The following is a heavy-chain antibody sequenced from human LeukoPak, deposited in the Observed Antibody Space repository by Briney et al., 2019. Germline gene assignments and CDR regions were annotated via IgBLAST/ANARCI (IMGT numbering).Heavy chain of an antibody. CDR1: GGSISSYY. CDR3: ARDSYGSGMDV. V-gene: IGHV4-59*12. CDR2: IYHSGST. Sequence: SETLSLTCTVSGGSISSYYWSWIRQPPGKGLEWIGYIYHSGSTYYNPSLKSRVTISVDRSKNQFSLKLSSVTAADTAVYYCARDSYGSGMDVWGQGTTVTVSS. D-gene: IGHD5-18*01. J-gene: IGHJ6*02.